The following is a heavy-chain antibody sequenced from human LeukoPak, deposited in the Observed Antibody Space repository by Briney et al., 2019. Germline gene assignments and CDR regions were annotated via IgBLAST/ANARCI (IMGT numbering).Heavy chain of an antibody. CDR1: GFTLKSYW. Sequence: GGPLRLSCAASGFTLKSYWMSWVRQAPGKGLEWVANIKQDGTEKNYVDSVKGRFTISRDNAKNSLYLQVNNLRAEDTAVYYCARDRQGDYMDVWGKGTTVTVSS. D-gene: IGHD6-6*01. J-gene: IGHJ6*03. V-gene: IGHV3-7*01. CDR3: ARDRQGDYMDV. CDR2: IKQDGTEK.